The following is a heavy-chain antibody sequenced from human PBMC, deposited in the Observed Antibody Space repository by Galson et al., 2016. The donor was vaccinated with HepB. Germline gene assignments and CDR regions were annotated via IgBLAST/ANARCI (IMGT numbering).Heavy chain of an antibody. D-gene: IGHD3-10*01. CDR1: GGSFSGYF. CDR3: ARDKFCADGVCQGGWSDL. CDR2: ISSRGFT. J-gene: IGHJ5*02. V-gene: IGHV4-34*01. Sequence: SETLSLTCAVTGGSFSGYFWTWIRQAPGKGLEYIGDISSRGFTKYSQSLNSRATISVDTSSKQFSLQLRSVTAADTAVYYCARDKFCADGVCQGGWSDLWGPGVLVIVSS.